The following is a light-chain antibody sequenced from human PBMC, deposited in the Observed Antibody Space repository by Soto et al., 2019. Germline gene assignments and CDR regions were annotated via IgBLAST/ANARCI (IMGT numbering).Light chain of an antibody. J-gene: IGKJ1*01. CDR3: QQYVSYCT. V-gene: IGKV1-5*03. CDR2: KAS. Sequence: DIQMTQSPSTLSASLGVRVTITCRASQSISTWLAWYQQKPGKAPKLLIYKASNLESGDPSRYSGSGSGTEFQLTISSLQPDDFATYYCQQYVSYCTFGQGTKVEIK. CDR1: QSISTW.